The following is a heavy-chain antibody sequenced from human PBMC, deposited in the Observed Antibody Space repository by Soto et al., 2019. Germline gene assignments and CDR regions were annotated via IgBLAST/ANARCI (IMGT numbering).Heavy chain of an antibody. J-gene: IGHJ6*02. CDR2: ISAYNGNT. CDR3: AREIAVAGPTVYYYCGMDV. CDR1: GYTFTSYG. D-gene: IGHD6-19*01. V-gene: IGHV1-18*04. Sequence: ASVKVSCQASGYTFTSYGISWVRLAPGQGLEWMGWISAYNGNTNYAQKLQDRVTMTTDTSTSTAYMELRSLRSDDTAVYYCAREIAVAGPTVYYYCGMDVWGQGTTVTVSS.